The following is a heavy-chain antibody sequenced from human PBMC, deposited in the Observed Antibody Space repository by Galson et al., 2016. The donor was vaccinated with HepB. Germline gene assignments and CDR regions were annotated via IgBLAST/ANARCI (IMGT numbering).Heavy chain of an antibody. CDR2: IFQSGNT. J-gene: IGHJ4*02. CDR1: GYSISSGYF. V-gene: IGHV4-38-2*01. Sequence: SETLSLTCAVSGYSISSGYFWGWIRQPPGKGLEWIGTIFQSGNTHHNPSLKSRVTISLDTSKNQLSLKLSSVTAADTAVYYCSRVGDPVLGEFDSWGQGTLVTVSS. D-gene: IGHD4-17*01. CDR3: SRVGDPVLGEFDS.